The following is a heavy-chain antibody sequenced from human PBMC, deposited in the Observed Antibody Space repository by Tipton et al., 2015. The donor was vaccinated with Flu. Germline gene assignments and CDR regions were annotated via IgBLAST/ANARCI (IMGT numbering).Heavy chain of an antibody. V-gene: IGHV4-39*01. D-gene: IGHD2-8*01. Sequence: TLSLTCTVSGDSISSGSYYWGWIRQPPGKGPEWIGSIYHSGNTYYNPSLKSRVTISVDTSKNQFSLNLNSVTAADTAVYFCARRGALGYCNNGVCSYYFDYWGQGTLVTVSS. CDR1: GDSISSGSYY. J-gene: IGHJ4*02. CDR3: ARRGALGYCNNGVCSYYFDY. CDR2: IYHSGNT.